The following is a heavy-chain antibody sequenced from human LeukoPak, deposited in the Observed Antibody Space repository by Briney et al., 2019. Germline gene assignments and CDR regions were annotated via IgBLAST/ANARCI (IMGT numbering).Heavy chain of an antibody. D-gene: IGHD2-2*02. Sequence: GGSLRLSCAVSGFTVSSNCMSWVRQAPGKGLEWVSVIFVGGNTYYADSVKGRFTISRDNSKNTLYLQMNSLRAEDTAVYYCARDNAPYTTTASGLGLFDYWGRGTLVTVSS. CDR2: IFVGGNT. CDR1: GFTVSSNC. CDR3: ARDNAPYTTTASGLGLFDY. J-gene: IGHJ4*02. V-gene: IGHV3-53*01.